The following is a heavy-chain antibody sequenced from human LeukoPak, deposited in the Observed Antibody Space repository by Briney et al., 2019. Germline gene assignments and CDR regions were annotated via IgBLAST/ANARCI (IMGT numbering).Heavy chain of an antibody. D-gene: IGHD3-9*01. V-gene: IGHV3-11*01. J-gene: IGHJ4*02. CDR2: ISSSGSTI. Sequence: PVGSLRLSCVASGFTFSDYYMSWIRQAPGKGLEWVSYISSSGSTIYHVDSVKGRFTISRDNAKNSLYLQMNSLRAEDTAVYYCARDFDQPGSYWGQGTLVTVSS. CDR1: GFTFSDYY. CDR3: ARDFDQPGSY.